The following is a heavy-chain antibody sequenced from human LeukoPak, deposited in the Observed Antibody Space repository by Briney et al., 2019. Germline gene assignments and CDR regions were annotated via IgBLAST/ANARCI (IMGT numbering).Heavy chain of an antibody. D-gene: IGHD6-6*01. CDR3: ARDSEYSSSRPDY. V-gene: IGHV3-21*01. CDR1: GFTFSSYS. Sequence: NSGGSLRLSCAASGFTFSSYSMNWVRQAPGKGLEWVSSISSSSSYIYYADSVKGRFTISRDNAKNSLYLQMNSLRAEDTAVYYCARDSEYSSSRPDYWGQGTLVTVSS. J-gene: IGHJ4*02. CDR2: ISSSSSYI.